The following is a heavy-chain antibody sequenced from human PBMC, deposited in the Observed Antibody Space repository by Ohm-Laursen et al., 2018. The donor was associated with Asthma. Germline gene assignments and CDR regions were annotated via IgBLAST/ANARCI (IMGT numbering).Heavy chain of an antibody. CDR2: IWYDGSNK. D-gene: IGHD3-3*01. CDR1: GFTFSSYG. CDR3: ALITIFGVVIDY. V-gene: IGHV3-33*01. J-gene: IGHJ4*02. Sequence: SLRPSCAAPGFTFSSYGMHWVRQAPGKGLEWVAVIWYDGSNKYYADSVKGRFTISRDNSKNTLYLQMNSLRAEDTAVYYCALITIFGVVIDYWGQGTLVTVSS.